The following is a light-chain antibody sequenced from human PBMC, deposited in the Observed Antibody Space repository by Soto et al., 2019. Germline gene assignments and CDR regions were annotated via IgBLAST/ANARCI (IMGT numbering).Light chain of an antibody. J-gene: IGLJ1*01. Sequence: QSALTQPRSVSGSPGQSVTISCTGTSSDVGAYDYVSWYQQHPGKAPKLMIYDVSKRPSGVPDRFSDSKSGNTASLTISGLQAEDEADYYCCSYAGSYASDYVFGAGTKLTVL. CDR3: CSYAGSYASDYV. V-gene: IGLV2-11*01. CDR2: DVS. CDR1: SSDVGAYDY.